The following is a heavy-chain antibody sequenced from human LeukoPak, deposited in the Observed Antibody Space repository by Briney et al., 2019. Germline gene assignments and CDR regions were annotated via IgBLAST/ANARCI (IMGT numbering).Heavy chain of an antibody. CDR1: GLTFSSYS. CDR3: ATSPPTSLAAVDV. J-gene: IGHJ6*04. CDR2: ISSSSSYI. V-gene: IGHV3-21*01. D-gene: IGHD1-26*01. Sequence: GGSLRLSCAASGLTFSSYSMNWVRQAPGKGLEWVSSISSSSSYIYYADSVKGRFTISRDNAKNSLYLQMNSLRAEDTAVYYCATSPPTSLAAVDVWGKGTTVTVSS.